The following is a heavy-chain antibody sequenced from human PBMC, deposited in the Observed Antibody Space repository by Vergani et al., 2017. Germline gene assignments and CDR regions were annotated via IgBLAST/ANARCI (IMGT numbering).Heavy chain of an antibody. V-gene: IGHV4-39*01. CDR1: GGSIRSSSYY. CDR2: IYYSGST. D-gene: IGHD3-22*01. J-gene: IGHJ3*02. Sequence: QLQLQESGPGLVKPSETLSLTCTVSGGSIRSSSYYWGWIRQPPGKGLEWIGSIYYSGSTYYNPSLKSRVTISVDTSKNQFSLKLSSVTAADTAVYYCARLLGYYDSSGYYYVGAFDIWGQGTMVTVSS. CDR3: ARLLGYYDSSGYYYVGAFDI.